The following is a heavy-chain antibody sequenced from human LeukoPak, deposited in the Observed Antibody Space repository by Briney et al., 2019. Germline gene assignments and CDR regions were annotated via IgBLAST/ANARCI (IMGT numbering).Heavy chain of an antibody. Sequence: GSLRLSCAASGFTFSNYWMRWVRQLPGEGLVWVSYIHTYGRTTGYADSVNGRFTISTDNSKNTLYLQMSSLRAEDTAIYYCVTESHSRSWYYWGQGTLVTVSS. CDR1: GFTFSNYW. CDR2: IHTYGRTT. J-gene: IGHJ4*02. CDR3: VTESHSRSWYY. V-gene: IGHV3-74*01. D-gene: IGHD6-13*01.